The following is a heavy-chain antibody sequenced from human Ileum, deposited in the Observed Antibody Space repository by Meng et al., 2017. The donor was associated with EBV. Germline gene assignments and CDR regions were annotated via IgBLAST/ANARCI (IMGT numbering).Heavy chain of an antibody. V-gene: IGHV4-4*02. CDR1: GGSMGSINW. CDR3: ARADKVRFDY. J-gene: IGHJ4*02. Sequence: GQRRGAGPGLVKPSGPLSRPCVVSGGSMGSINWWRWVRQPPGKGLEWIGEIYHSGSTNYNPSLKSRVSISVDKSKNQFSLKLSSVTAADTAVYYCARADKVRFDYWGQGTLVTVSS. CDR2: IYHSGST.